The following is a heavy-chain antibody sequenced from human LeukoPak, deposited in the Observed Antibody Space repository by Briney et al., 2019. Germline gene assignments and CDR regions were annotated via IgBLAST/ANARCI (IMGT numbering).Heavy chain of an antibody. CDR3: VRQFAS. CDR2: VSGSGSTV. Sequence: GGSLRLSCVGSGLTFGDHIMNWVRQLPGKRLEWVAYVSGSGSTVYYADSVKGRFTVSRDNGKSSLYLQMNSLRVEDTALYYCVRQFASWGQGTLVTVSS. J-gene: IGHJ4*02. CDR1: GLTFGDHI. V-gene: IGHV3-48*01.